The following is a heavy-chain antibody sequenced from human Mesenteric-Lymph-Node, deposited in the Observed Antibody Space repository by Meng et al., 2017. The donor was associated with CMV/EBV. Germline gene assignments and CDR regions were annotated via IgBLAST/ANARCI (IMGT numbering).Heavy chain of an antibody. D-gene: IGHD3-9*01. CDR2: INPNSGGT. CDR3: ARDYDILTGQYYFDY. J-gene: IGHJ4*02. CDR1: GYTFNGYY. Sequence: SGYTFNGYYMHWVRQAPGQGLEWMGRINPNSGGTNYAQKFQGRVTMTRDTSISTAYMELSRLRSDDTAVYYCARDYDILTGQYYFDYWGQGTLVTVSS. V-gene: IGHV1-2*06.